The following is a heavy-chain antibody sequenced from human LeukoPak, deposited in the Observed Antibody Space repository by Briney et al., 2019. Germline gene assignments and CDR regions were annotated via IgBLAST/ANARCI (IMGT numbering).Heavy chain of an antibody. CDR2: ISGSGGST. CDR3: AKGGGYEAQYYYYYLDV. J-gene: IGHJ6*03. V-gene: IGHV3-23*01. D-gene: IGHD5-12*01. Sequence: GGSLRLSCAASGFTFSSYAMSWVRQAPGKGLERVSAISGSGGSTYYADSVKGRFTVSRDNSKNTLYLQMKSLRAEDTAVYYCAKGGGYEAQYYYYYLDVWGKGTTVTISS. CDR1: GFTFSSYA.